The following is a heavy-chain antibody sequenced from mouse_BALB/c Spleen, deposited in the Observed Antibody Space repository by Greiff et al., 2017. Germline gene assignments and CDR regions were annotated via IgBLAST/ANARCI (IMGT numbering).Heavy chain of an antibody. Sequence: EVKLVESGPSLVKPSQTLSLTCSVTGDSITSGYWNWIRKFPGNKLEYMGYISYSGSTYYNPSLKSRISITRDTSKTQYYLQLNSVTTEDTATYYCARSLYDYDGFDYWGQGTTLTVSS. CDR3: ARSLYDYDGFDY. CDR2: ISYSGST. J-gene: IGHJ2*01. D-gene: IGHD2-4*01. V-gene: IGHV3-8*02. CDR1: GDSITSGY.